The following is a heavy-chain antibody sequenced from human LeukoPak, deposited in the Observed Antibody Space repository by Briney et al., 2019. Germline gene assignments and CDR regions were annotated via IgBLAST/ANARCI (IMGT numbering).Heavy chain of an antibody. V-gene: IGHV1-2*02. CDR3: ARDGSGSYHNEYYYYGMDV. J-gene: IGHJ6*02. Sequence: ASVKVSCKASGYTFTGYYMHWVRQAPGQGLEWMGWINPNSGGTNYAQKFQGRVTMTRDTSISTAYMELSRLRSDDTAVYYCARDGSGSYHNEYYYYGMDVWGQGTTVTVSS. D-gene: IGHD3-10*01. CDR1: GYTFTGYY. CDR2: INPNSGGT.